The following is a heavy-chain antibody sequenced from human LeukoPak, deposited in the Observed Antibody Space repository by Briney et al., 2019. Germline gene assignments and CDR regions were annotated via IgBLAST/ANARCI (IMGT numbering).Heavy chain of an antibody. V-gene: IGHV1-46*01. CDR2: INPSGGST. D-gene: IGHD6-19*01. Sequence: ASVKVSCKPSGYTFTSYYMHWVRQAPGQGLEWMGIINPSGGSTSYAQKFQGRVTMTRDTSTSTVYMELSSLRSEDTAVYYCARGAPLAVAGPDAFDIRGQGTMVTVSS. CDR1: GYTFTSYY. J-gene: IGHJ3*02. CDR3: ARGAPLAVAGPDAFDI.